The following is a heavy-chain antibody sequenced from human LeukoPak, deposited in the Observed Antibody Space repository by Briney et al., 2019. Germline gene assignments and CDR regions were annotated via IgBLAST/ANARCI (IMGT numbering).Heavy chain of an antibody. CDR1: GYTFTNYY. CDR2: ILPGGGST. Sequence: GASVKVSCKASGYTFTNYYIHCMRQAPGQGLEWMGVILPGGGSTSYAQKFQGRVTMTRDMSTSTVYMVLSSLRSEDTAVYYCARSSFLWYFDSWGQGTLVTVSS. CDR3: ARSSFLWYFDS. D-gene: IGHD3-16*01. V-gene: IGHV1-46*01. J-gene: IGHJ4*02.